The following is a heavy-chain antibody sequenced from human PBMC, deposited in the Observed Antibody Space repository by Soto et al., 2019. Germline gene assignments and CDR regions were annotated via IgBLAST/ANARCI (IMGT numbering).Heavy chain of an antibody. D-gene: IGHD6-6*01. Sequence: PGGSLRLSCAASGFTFSSYSLNWVRQAPGKGLEWVSSISGGRGIKYGDSVKGRFIISRDNAMDSLHLQMYSLRADDTAIYFCATSLAVQLGYYGMDVWGPGTTVTVSS. J-gene: IGHJ6*02. CDR2: ISGGRGI. CDR1: GFTFSSYS. V-gene: IGHV3-21*01. CDR3: ATSLAVQLGYYGMDV.